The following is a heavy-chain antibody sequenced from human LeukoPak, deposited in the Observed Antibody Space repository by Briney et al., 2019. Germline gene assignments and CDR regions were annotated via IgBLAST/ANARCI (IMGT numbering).Heavy chain of an antibody. CDR1: VYTFTGYY. V-gene: IGHV1-2*02. D-gene: IGHD6-19*01. CDR2: INPNSGGT. J-gene: IGHJ4*02. Sequence: ASVKVSCKASVYTFTGYYMHWVRQAPGQGLEWMGWINPNSGGTNYAQKFQGRVTMTRDTSISTAYMELSRLRSNDTAVYYCATAGYSSGWTNFDYWGQGTLVTVSP. CDR3: ATAGYSSGWTNFDY.